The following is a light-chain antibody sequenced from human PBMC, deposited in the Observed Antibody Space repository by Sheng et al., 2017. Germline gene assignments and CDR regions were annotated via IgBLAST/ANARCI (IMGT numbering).Light chain of an antibody. V-gene: IGLV2-23*01. Sequence: QSALTQPASVSGSPGQSISISCTGSSSDVGSYNFVSWYQQHPGKAPRLLIYEVNKRPSGVSYSLLWLQVWQHGLPDKISGLQAEDEAAYYCCAYAGRSTLLFGGGTKLTVL. CDR3: CAYAGRSTLL. CDR1: SSDVGSYNF. CDR2: EVN. J-gene: IGLJ2*01.